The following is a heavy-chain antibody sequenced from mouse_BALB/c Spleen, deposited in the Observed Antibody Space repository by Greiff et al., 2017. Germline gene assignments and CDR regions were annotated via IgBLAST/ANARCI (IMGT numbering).Heavy chain of an antibody. Sequence: QVQLQQPGAELVMPGASVKMSCKASGYTFTDYWMHWVKQRPGQGLEWIGAIDTSDSYTSYNQKFKGKATLTVDESSSTAYMQLSSLTSEDSAVYYCALYDYDAFDYWGQGTTLTVSS. CDR1: GYTFTDYW. CDR3: ALYDYDAFDY. V-gene: IGHV1-69*01. D-gene: IGHD2-4*01. CDR2: IDTSDSYT. J-gene: IGHJ2*01.